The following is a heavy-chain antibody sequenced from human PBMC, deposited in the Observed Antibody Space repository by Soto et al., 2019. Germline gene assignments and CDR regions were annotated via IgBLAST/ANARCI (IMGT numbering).Heavy chain of an antibody. CDR1: GYSITSGYY. Sequence: SETLSLTCAVSGYSITSGYYWGWIRQPPGKGLEWIGSVYHSGSTYYNGTLKSRVTISVDTSKNQFSLRLNSVTAADTAVYYCARLVPPGSRLDPWGQGIPVTVYS. J-gene: IGHJ5*02. D-gene: IGHD2-15*01. CDR2: VYHSGST. CDR3: ARLVPPGSRLDP. V-gene: IGHV4-38-2*01.